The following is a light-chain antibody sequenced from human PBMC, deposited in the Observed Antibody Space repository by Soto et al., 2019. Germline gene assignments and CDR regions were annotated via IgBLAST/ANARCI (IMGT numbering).Light chain of an antibody. CDR2: GAS. Sequence: EIVLTQSPGTLSLSPGERATLPCGASQSVTSNYLAWYQQKPGQAPRLLIFGASIRVTGIPDRFIGSGSGTDFTLPISRLGAEDFAVYYCQHYVTSLTTFGQGTKVDIK. CDR3: QHYVTSLTT. CDR1: QSVTSNY. J-gene: IGKJ1*01. V-gene: IGKV3-20*01.